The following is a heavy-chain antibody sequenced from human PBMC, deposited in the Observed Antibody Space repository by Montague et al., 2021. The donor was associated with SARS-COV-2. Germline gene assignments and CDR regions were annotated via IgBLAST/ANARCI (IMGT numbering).Heavy chain of an antibody. Sequence: SETLSLTCTVSGGSTASHYWNWTRQSPGKRPERIGYVYYNGDTKYNPSLQSRVTISIDTSENQFSLRLNSVTAADTAAYFCARGWAFDPWGQGRLVTVST. CDR2: VYYNGDT. V-gene: IGHV4-59*08. D-gene: IGHD6-19*01. CDR3: ARGWAFDP. CDR1: GGSTASHY. J-gene: IGHJ3*01.